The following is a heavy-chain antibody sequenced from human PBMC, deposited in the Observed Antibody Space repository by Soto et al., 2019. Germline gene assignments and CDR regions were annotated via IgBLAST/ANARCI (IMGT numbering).Heavy chain of an antibody. Sequence: PGGSLRLSCAASGFTFSSYAMHWVRQAPVKGLEWVAVISYDGSNKYYADSVKGRFTISRDNSKNTLYLQMNSLRAEDTAVYYCARDRLAQYYYDSSGYRYYGMDVWGQGTTVTVSS. CDR1: GFTFSSYA. CDR3: ARDRLAQYYYDSSGYRYYGMDV. CDR2: ISYDGSNK. V-gene: IGHV3-30-3*01. J-gene: IGHJ6*02. D-gene: IGHD3-22*01.